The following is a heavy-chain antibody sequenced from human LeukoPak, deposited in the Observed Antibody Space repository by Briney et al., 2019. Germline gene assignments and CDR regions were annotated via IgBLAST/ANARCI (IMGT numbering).Heavy chain of an antibody. J-gene: IGHJ1*01. CDR2: ISGDGAST. CDR3: ARDKVTGYFHN. V-gene: IGHV3-43*02. Sequence: GGSLRLSCAASGFAFDDYAMHWVRQAPGKGLEWASLISGDGASTFHADSVKSRFTISRDNSKNSLYLQMNSLRPEDTALYYCARDKVTGYFHNWGQGTLVTVSS. CDR1: GFAFDDYA.